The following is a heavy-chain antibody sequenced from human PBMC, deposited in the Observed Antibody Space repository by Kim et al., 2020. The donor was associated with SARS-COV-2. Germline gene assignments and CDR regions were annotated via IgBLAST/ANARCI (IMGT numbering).Heavy chain of an antibody. CDR3: ARDLRSGSQDY. J-gene: IGHJ4*02. V-gene: IGHV3-33*01. Sequence: GGSLRLSCGASGFIFSDYSMHWVRQAPGKGLEWVAVIYNDGSKQYYADSVKGRFSISRDSSKNTALLQMNSLRVEDSAVYYCARDLRSGSQDYWGQGTLVIVSS. CDR1: GFIFSDYS. CDR2: IYNDGSKQ. D-gene: IGHD3-3*01.